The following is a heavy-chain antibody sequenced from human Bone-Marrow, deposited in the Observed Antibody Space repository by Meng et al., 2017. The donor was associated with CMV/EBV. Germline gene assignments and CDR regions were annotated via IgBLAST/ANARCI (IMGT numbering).Heavy chain of an antibody. J-gene: IGHJ4*02. V-gene: IGHV3-30-3*01. CDR3: ARDGPQSGSERGDYFDY. CDR2: ISYDGSNK. CDR1: GFTFSSYA. D-gene: IGHD1-26*01. Sequence: GGSLRLSCAASGFTFSSYAMHWVRQAPGKGLEWVAVISYDGSNKYYADSVKGRFTISRDNSKNTLYLQMNSLRAEDTAVYYCARDGPQSGSERGDYFDYWGQGTPVTVSS.